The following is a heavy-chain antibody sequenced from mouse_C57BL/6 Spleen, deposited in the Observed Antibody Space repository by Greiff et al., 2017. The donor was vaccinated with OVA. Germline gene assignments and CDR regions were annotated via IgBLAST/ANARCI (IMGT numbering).Heavy chain of an antibody. Sequence: QVQLQQPGAELVKPGASVKMSCKASGYTFTSYWITWVKQRPGQGLEWIGDIYPGSGSTNYNEKFQSKATLTVDTSSSTAYMQLSSLTSEDSAVYYSARLETGEAWFAYWGQGTLVTVSA. CDR2: IYPGSGST. CDR3: ARLETGEAWFAY. CDR1: GYTFTSYW. V-gene: IGHV1-55*01. D-gene: IGHD4-1*01. J-gene: IGHJ3*01.